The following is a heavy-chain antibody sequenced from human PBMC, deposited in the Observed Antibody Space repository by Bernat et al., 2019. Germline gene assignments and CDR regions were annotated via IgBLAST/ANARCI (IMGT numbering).Heavy chain of an antibody. V-gene: IGHV3-15*01. D-gene: IGHD1-7*01. CDR3: TTERVLTGTTGVPDY. CDR2: IKSKTDGGTT. Sequence: EVQLVESGGGLVKPGGSLRLSCAASGFTFSNAWMSWVRQAPGKGLEWVGRIKSKTDGGTTDYAAPVKGRFTISRDDSKNTLYLQMNSLKTEDTAVYYCTTERVLTGTTGVPDYWGQGTLVTVSS. J-gene: IGHJ4*02. CDR1: GFTFSNAW.